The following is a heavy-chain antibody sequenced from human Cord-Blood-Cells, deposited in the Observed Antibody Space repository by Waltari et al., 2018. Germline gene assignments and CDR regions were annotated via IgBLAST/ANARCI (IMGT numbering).Heavy chain of an antibody. V-gene: IGHV1-3*01. CDR3: ARGSSSWYY. D-gene: IGHD6-13*01. Sequence: QVQLVQSGAEVKKPGASVKVSCKASGSTLTSYAMHWVRQAPGQRLEWMGWINAGNGNTKYSQKFQGRVTITRDTSASTAYMELSSLRSEDTAVYYCARGSSSWYYWGQGTLVTVSS. CDR1: GSTLTSYA. J-gene: IGHJ4*02. CDR2: INAGNGNT.